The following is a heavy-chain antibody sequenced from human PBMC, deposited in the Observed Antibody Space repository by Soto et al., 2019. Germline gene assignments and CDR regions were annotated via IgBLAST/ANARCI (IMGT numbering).Heavy chain of an antibody. Sequence: QITLKESGPALMKATQTLTLTCTFSGFSLTTRPVGLGCLRQAPGKALEWLAFAYWDDDNRYNPSLKNRLSITNDTPKTQMVLTLTTMAPVDTATYYSAHSPDYPGNWAGGYFDSWGQGTLVTVSS. V-gene: IGHV2-5*02. J-gene: IGHJ4*02. D-gene: IGHD1-1*01. CDR1: GFSLTTRPVG. CDR2: AYWDDDN. CDR3: AHSPDYPGNWAGGYFDS.